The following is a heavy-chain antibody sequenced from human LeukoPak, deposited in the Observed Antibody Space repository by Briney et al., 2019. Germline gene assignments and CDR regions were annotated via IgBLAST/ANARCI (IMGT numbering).Heavy chain of an antibody. V-gene: IGHV4-4*07. Sequence: PSETLSLTCTVSGGSISSYYWSWIRQPAGKGLEWIGRIYTSGSTNYNPSLTSRVTTSVDTSKNQFSLKLSSVTAADTAVYYCAREYCSSTSCYWVNWFDPWGQGTLVTVSS. D-gene: IGHD2-2*01. CDR2: IYTSGST. CDR1: GGSISSYY. J-gene: IGHJ5*02. CDR3: AREYCSSTSCYWVNWFDP.